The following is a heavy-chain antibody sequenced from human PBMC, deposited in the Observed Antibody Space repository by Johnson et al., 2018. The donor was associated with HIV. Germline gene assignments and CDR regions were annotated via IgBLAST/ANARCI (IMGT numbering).Heavy chain of an antibody. CDR3: AKGLRLGELSLRVDAFDI. J-gene: IGHJ3*02. CDR2: INWNGGST. V-gene: IGHV3-20*04. Sequence: MQLVESGGGVVRPGGSLRLSCAASGFTFDDYGMSWVRQAPGKGLEWVSGINWNGGSTGYADSVKGRFTISRDNAKNSLYVQMNSLRAEDTALYYCAKGLRLGELSLRVDAFDIWGQGTMVTVSS. D-gene: IGHD3-16*02. CDR1: GFTFDDYG.